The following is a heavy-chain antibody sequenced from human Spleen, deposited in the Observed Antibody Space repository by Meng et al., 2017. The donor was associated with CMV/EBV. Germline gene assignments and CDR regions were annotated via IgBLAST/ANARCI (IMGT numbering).Heavy chain of an antibody. Sequence: SETLSLTCTVSGGSISSSSYYWGWIRQPPGKGLEWIGSIYYSGSTYYNPSLKSRVTISVDTSKNQFSLKLSSVTAADTAVYYCARISNSGLFDYWGQGTLVTV. V-gene: IGHV4-39*01. CDR2: IYYSGST. J-gene: IGHJ4*02. CDR3: ARISNSGLFDY. D-gene: IGHD4-11*01. CDR1: GGSISSSSYY.